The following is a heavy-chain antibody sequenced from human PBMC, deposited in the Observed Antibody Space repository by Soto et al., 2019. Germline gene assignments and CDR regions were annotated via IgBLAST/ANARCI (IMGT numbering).Heavy chain of an antibody. CDR2: ISGSGGST. Sequence: GGSLRLSCAASGFTFSSYAMSWVRQAPGKGLEWVSAISGSGGSTYYADSVKGRFTISRDNSKNTLYLQMNSLRAEDTAVYYCAKPSGVCSGGSCYPFREFEYWGQGTLVTVSS. J-gene: IGHJ4*02. CDR1: GFTFSSYA. V-gene: IGHV3-23*01. D-gene: IGHD2-15*01. CDR3: AKPSGVCSGGSCYPFREFEY.